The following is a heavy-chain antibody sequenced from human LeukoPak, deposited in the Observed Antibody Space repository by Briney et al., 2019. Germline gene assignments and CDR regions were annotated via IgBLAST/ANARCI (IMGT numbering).Heavy chain of an antibody. J-gene: IGHJ4*02. Sequence: KTGGSLRLSCAASGFTFSDSYMTWIRQAPGKGLEWVSYISNSGSSIYYADSVKGRFTISRDNSKNTLYLQMNSLRAEDTAVYYCARDGGDTAMSLDYWGQGTLVTVSS. CDR2: ISNSGSSI. CDR1: GFTFSDSY. CDR3: ARDGGDTAMSLDY. D-gene: IGHD5-18*01. V-gene: IGHV3-11*04.